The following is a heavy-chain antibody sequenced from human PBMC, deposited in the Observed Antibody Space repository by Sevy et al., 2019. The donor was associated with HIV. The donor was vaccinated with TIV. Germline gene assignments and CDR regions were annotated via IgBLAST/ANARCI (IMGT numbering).Heavy chain of an antibody. D-gene: IGHD3-3*01. CDR1: GGSISSSSYY. CDR2: IYCTGST. V-gene: IGHV4-39*01. CDR3: ARPEGLQLNYAMDV. Sequence: SETLSLTCTVSGGSISSSSYYWNWIRQPPGKGLEWIGSIYCTGSTYYKPSLKSRVTISKDTSKNQFSLKLTSVTAADTAVYYCARPEGLQLNYAMDVWGQGTTVTVSS. J-gene: IGHJ6*02.